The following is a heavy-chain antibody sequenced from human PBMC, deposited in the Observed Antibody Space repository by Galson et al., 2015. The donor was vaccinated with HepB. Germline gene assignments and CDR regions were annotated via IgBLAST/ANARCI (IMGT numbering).Heavy chain of an antibody. Sequence: ETLSLTCAVYGGSFSGYYWSWIRQPPGKGLEWIGEIDHSGSTNYNPSLKSRVTISVDTSKNQFSLKLSSVTAADTAVYYCARDYTSTTVVTNYNWFDPWGQGTLVTVSS. J-gene: IGHJ5*02. CDR1: GGSFSGYY. D-gene: IGHD4-23*01. CDR3: ARDYTSTTVVTNYNWFDP. CDR2: IDHSGST. V-gene: IGHV4-34*01.